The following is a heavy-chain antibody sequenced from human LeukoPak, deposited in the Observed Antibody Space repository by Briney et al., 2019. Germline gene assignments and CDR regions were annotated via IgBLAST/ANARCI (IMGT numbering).Heavy chain of an antibody. CDR1: EFTFSSYD. CDR2: ISGSGGSI. D-gene: IGHD2/OR15-2a*01. Sequence: GGSLRLSCVASEFTFSSYDMSWVCQAPGKGLEWVSAISGSGGSIYYPDSVKGRFTISRDNSKNAVYLQMNSLRAEDTAIYYCARDKYSTSPQDHWGQGTLVSVSS. J-gene: IGHJ4*02. CDR3: ARDKYSTSPQDH. V-gene: IGHV3-23*01.